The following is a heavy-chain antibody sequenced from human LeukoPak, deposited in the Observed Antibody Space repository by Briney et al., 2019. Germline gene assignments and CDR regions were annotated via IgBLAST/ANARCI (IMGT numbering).Heavy chain of an antibody. D-gene: IGHD6-13*01. CDR1: GFTFSSYA. Sequence: PGGSLRLSCAASGFTFSSYAMTWVRQGPGKGLEWVSYISSSGSTIYYADSVKGRFTISRDNAKNSLYLQMNSLRAEDTAVYYCARALRLVRAFDIWGQGTMVTVSS. V-gene: IGHV3-48*03. CDR3: ARALRLVRAFDI. CDR2: ISSSGSTI. J-gene: IGHJ3*02.